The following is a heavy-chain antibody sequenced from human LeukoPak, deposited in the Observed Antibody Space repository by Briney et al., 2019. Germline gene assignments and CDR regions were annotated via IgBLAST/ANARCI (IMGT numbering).Heavy chain of an antibody. CDR3: ARDRGLRWPNPYDSDTPSMCGAFDI. Sequence: ASVKVSCKASGGTFSSYAISWVRQAPGQGLEWMGGIIPIFGTANYAQKFQGRVTITADKSTSTAYMELSSLRSEDTAVYYCARDRGLRWPNPYDSDTPSMCGAFDIWGQRTMVTVSS. CDR2: IIPIFGTA. D-gene: IGHD4-23*01. CDR1: GGTFSSYA. V-gene: IGHV1-69*06. J-gene: IGHJ3*02.